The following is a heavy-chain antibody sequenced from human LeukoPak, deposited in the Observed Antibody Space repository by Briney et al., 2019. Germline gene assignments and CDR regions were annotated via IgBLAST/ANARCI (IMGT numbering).Heavy chain of an antibody. J-gene: IGHJ4*02. CDR1: GFTFDDYA. Sequence: GGSLRLSCGASGFTFDDYAMHWVRQAPGKGLEWVSGISWNSGSIGYADSVKGRFTISRDNAKNSLYLQMNSLRAEDTALYYCAKDDYWGQGTLVTVSS. CDR3: AKDDY. V-gene: IGHV3-9*01. CDR2: ISWNSGSI.